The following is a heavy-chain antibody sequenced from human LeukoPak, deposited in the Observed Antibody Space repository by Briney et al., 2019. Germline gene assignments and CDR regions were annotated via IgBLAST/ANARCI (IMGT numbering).Heavy chain of an antibody. V-gene: IGHV1-46*01. CDR3: ARDGPRIAALGEDFDY. CDR2: INPSGGST. J-gene: IGHJ4*02. CDR1: GYTFTSYY. Sequence: ASVKVSCTASGYTFTSYYMHWVRQAPGQGLEWMGIINPSGGSTSYAQKFQGRVTMTRDTSTSTVYMELSSLRSEDTAVYYCARDGPRIAALGEDFDYWGQGTLVTVSP. D-gene: IGHD6-6*01.